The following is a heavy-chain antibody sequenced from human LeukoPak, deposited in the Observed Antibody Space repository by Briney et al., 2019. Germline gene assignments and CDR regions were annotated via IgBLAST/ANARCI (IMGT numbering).Heavy chain of an antibody. CDR2: ISSSGSTM. Sequence: RYEMNLVRQAPGKGLEWVSYISSSGSTMFYADSVKGRFTMSRDNAKNSLYLQMNSLRAEDTAVYHCARESPYTSGWNYFDYWGRGNLVTVSS. J-gene: IGHJ4*02. CDR3: ARESPYTSGWNYFDY. D-gene: IGHD6-25*01. CDR1: RYE. V-gene: IGHV3-48*03.